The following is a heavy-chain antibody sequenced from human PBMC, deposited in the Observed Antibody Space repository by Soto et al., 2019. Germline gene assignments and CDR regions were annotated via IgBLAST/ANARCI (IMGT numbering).Heavy chain of an antibody. CDR3: APGAVTGTNSFGC. CDR1: GFTFSSYG. D-gene: IGHD1-7*01. Sequence: WVWLRLSCAASGFTFSSYGMHWVRQAPGKGLEWVAVIWEDGGDKYYADSVKGRLTISRDSSKNTLYLQMNSRRAEDTAVYYFAPGAVTGTNSFGCWSQGTRVRVSP. J-gene: IGHJ1*01. CDR2: IWEDGGDK. V-gene: IGHV3-33*01.